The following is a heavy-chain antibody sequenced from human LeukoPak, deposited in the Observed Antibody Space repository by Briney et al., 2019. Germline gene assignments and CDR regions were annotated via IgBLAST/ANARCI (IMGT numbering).Heavy chain of an antibody. D-gene: IGHD6-19*01. CDR1: GFTFDNYA. J-gene: IGHJ4*02. CDR2: ISWNSGYI. V-gene: IGHV3-9*01. Sequence: GGSLRLSCAASGFTFDNYAMHWVRQAPGKGLEWLSIISWNSGYIGYADSVKGRFTISRDNARKSLDLQMNSLRAEDTAFYYCAKVRGTYSSGYFFDYWGQGTLVTVSS. CDR3: AKVRGTYSSGYFFDY.